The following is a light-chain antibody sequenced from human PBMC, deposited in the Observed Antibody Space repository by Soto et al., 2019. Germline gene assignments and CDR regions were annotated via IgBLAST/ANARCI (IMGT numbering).Light chain of an antibody. Sequence: QSVLTQPPSASGTPGQRVTISCSGSSSNIGSNYVYWYQQLPGTAPKLLIYKDNQRPSGVPDRFSGSRSGTSASLAISGLRSEDEADYYCASWDDILSGHVVFGGGTKVTVL. CDR1: SSNIGSNY. CDR3: ASWDDILSGHVV. J-gene: IGLJ2*01. CDR2: KDN. V-gene: IGLV1-47*01.